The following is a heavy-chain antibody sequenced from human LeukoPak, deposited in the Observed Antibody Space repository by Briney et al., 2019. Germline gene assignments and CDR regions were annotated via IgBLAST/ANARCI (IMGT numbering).Heavy chain of an antibody. V-gene: IGHV3-74*01. CDR1: GFTFSNHW. Sequence: GGSLRLSCAASGFTFSNHWMHWVRQAPGKGLMWVPRINRDGSRTDYADSVKGRFTISRDDAKNTLYLQVNSLRAEDTAVYFCARGGSDTAMAHDYWGQGTLVTVSS. D-gene: IGHD5-18*01. CDR2: INRDGSRT. CDR3: ARGGSDTAMAHDY. J-gene: IGHJ4*02.